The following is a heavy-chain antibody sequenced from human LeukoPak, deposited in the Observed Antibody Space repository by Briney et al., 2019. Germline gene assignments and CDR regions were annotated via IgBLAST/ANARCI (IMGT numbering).Heavy chain of an antibody. D-gene: IGHD3-22*01. CDR3: ARLSHSSGYYDYYYYMDV. V-gene: IGHV1-8*01. CDR1: GYTFTSYD. Sequence: GASVKVSCKASGYTFTSYDINWVRQATGQGLEWMGWMNPNSGNTGYAQKFQGRVTMTRNTSISTAYMELSSLRSEDTAVYYCARLSHSSGYYDYYYYMDVWGKGTTVTVSS. J-gene: IGHJ6*03. CDR2: MNPNSGNT.